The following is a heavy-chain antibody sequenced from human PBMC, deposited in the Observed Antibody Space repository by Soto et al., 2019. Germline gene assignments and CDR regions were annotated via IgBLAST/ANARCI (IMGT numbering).Heavy chain of an antibody. CDR1: GGSISSYY. J-gene: IGHJ6*02. CDR3: AREHGSFYYDSSGRYYYYYGMDV. Sequence: PSETLSLTCTVSGGSISSYYWSWIRQPPGKGLEWIGYIYYSGSTNYNPSLKSRVTISVDTSKNQFSLKLSSVTAADTAVYYCAREHGSFYYDSSGRYYYYYGMDVWGQGTTVTVSS. D-gene: IGHD3-22*01. V-gene: IGHV4-59*01. CDR2: IYYSGST.